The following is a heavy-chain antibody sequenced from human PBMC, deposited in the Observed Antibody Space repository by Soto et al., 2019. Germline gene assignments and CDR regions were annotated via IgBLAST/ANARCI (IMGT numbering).Heavy chain of an antibody. Sequence: RRLSCAASGFTSSTYWVHWIRQVPGRGLEWVSRINSDASHTYYADSVKGQFTNSRDNAKNTLHLGMNSLRAEDTAVYYCVTAVHCITTSCYRNWCDAWGQGTLVTVSS. CDR3: VTAVHCITTSCYRNWCDA. V-gene: IGHV3-74*01. D-gene: IGHD2-2*01. J-gene: IGHJ5*02. CDR1: GFTSSTYW. CDR2: INSDASHT.